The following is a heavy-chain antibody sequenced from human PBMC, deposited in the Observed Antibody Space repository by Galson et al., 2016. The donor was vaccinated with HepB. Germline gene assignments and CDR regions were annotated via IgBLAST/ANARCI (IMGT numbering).Heavy chain of an antibody. CDR3: ARDPMRFAFDL. CDR2: VSFNGKVQ. V-gene: IGHV3-30*03. Sequence: SLRLSCAASGFTFGDYGMHWVRQAPGKGPEWVGVVSFNGKVQYYADSVKGRFTISRDNAKNSLYLQMNSLRAEDTAVYYCARDPMRFAFDLWGQGTMVTVSS. J-gene: IGHJ3*01. CDR1: GFTFGDYG.